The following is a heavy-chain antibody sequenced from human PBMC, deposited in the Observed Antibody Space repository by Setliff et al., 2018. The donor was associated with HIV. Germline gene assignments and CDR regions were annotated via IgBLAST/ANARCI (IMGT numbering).Heavy chain of an antibody. CDR2: VTHSGRT. Sequence: SETLSLTCAVYGGSFSGYYWSWIRQPPGKGLEWIGEVTHSGRTNYNPSLKSRVTISVDTSKNQFSLKLSSVIAADTAVYYCARIFGDQGYYYGMDVWGQGTTVTVSS. J-gene: IGHJ6*02. CDR1: GGSFSGYY. V-gene: IGHV4-34*01. CDR3: ARIFGDQGYYYGMDV. D-gene: IGHD3-3*01.